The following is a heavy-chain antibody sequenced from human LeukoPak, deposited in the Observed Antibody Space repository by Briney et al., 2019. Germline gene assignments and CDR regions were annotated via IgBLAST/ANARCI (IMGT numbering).Heavy chain of an antibody. CDR2: IYYSGST. D-gene: IGHD2-2*01. CDR3: ARDIVVVPAAMFYYYGMDV. Sequence: PSQTLSLTCTVSGGSISSGGYYWSWIRQHPGKGLEWIGYIYYSGSTYYNPSLKSRVTISVDTSKNQFSLKLSSVTAADTAVYYCARDIVVVPAAMFYYYGMDVWGQGTTVTVSS. J-gene: IGHJ6*02. V-gene: IGHV4-31*03. CDR1: GGSISSGGYY.